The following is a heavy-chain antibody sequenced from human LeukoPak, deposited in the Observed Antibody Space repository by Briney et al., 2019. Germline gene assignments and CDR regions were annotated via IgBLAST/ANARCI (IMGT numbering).Heavy chain of an antibody. V-gene: IGHV4-59*08. D-gene: IGHD3-22*01. CDR1: GGSISSYY. CDR3: ARSHYDSSGYYYY. J-gene: IGHJ4*02. Sequence: SETLSLTCTVSGGSISSYYWSWIRQPPGKGLEWIGYIYYSGSTNYNPSLKSRVTISVDTSKNQFSLNLTSVTAADTAVYYCARSHYDSSGYYYYWGQGTLVTVSS. CDR2: IYYSGST.